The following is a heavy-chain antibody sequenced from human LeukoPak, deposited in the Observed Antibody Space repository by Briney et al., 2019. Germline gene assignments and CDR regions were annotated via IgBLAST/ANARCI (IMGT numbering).Heavy chain of an antibody. D-gene: IGHD1-1*01. Sequence: GGSLSLSCAAAGFTFSSYWMSWVRQALGKGLEWVANIKQDESEKYYVDSVKGRFTISRDNAKNSLYLQMNSLRAEDTAVYYCARDKIEGPTKLDYWGQGILVTVSS. CDR2: IKQDESEK. CDR3: ARDKIEGPTKLDY. CDR1: GFTFSSYW. J-gene: IGHJ4*02. V-gene: IGHV3-7*01.